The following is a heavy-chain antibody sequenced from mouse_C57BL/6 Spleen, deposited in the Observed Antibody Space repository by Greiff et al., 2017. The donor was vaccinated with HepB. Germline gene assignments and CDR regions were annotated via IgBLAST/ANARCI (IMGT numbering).Heavy chain of an antibody. Sequence: QVHVKQSGAELVRPGTSVKVSCKASGYAFTNYLIEWVKQRPGQGLEWIGVINPGSGGTNYNEKFKGKATLTADKSSSTAYMQLSSLTSEDSAVYFCARGGYDRYYAMDYWGQGTSVTVSS. J-gene: IGHJ4*01. D-gene: IGHD2-2*01. V-gene: IGHV1-54*01. CDR1: GYAFTNYL. CDR3: ARGGYDRYYAMDY. CDR2: INPGSGGT.